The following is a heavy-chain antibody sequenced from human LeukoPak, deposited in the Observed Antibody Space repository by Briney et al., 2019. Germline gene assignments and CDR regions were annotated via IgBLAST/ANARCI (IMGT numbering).Heavy chain of an antibody. CDR3: ARSHEHSRSPSFFDY. J-gene: IGHJ4*02. Sequence: PGGSLRLSCAASGFTFDDYAMHWVRQAPGKGLEWVSGISWNSGNIDYADSVKGRFTISRDNAKNSLYLQMNSLRAEDTALYYCARSHEHSRSPSFFDYWGQGTLVTVSS. V-gene: IGHV3-9*01. CDR1: GFTFDDYA. CDR2: ISWNSGNI. D-gene: IGHD6-6*01.